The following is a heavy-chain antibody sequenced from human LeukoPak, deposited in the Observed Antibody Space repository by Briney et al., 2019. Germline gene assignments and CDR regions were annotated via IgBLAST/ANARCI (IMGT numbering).Heavy chain of an antibody. J-gene: IGHJ4*02. CDR1: GFTFSSYA. V-gene: IGHV3-30-3*01. CDR2: ISYDGSNK. Sequence: PGGSLRLSCAASGFTFSSYAMHWVRQAPGKGLEWVAVISYDGSNKYYADSVKGRFTISRDNSKNTLYLQMNSLRAEDTAVYYCARGSSWRMENFDYWGQGTLVTVSS. CDR3: ARGSSWRMENFDY. D-gene: IGHD6-13*01.